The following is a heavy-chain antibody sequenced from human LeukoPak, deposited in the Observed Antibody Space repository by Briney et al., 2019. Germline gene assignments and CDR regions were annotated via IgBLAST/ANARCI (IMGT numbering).Heavy chain of an antibody. J-gene: IGHJ3*02. D-gene: IGHD3-22*01. Sequence: KASETLSLTCAVYGGSFRGYYWNWIRQPPGKGLEWIGEINHGARTNYNPSLKSRVTMSVDMSKSQFSLKLSSVTAADTAVYYCAREDYYDSSGYAFDIWGQGTMVTVSS. CDR2: INHGART. CDR1: GGSFRGYY. CDR3: AREDYYDSSGYAFDI. V-gene: IGHV4-34*01.